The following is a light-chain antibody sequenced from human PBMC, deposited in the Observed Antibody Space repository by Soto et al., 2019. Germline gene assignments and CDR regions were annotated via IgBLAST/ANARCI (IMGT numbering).Light chain of an antibody. CDR2: WAS. J-gene: IGKJ4*01. CDR3: QQYYSTPLT. CDR1: ESVLYSSNNKTY. Sequence: DIVMTQSPASMAVSLPDRATINSKCIESVLYSSNNKTYLAWYQQKPGQPPKLLIYWASTRESGVPARCSGSGAGTDCTLTSSSLQAEDVAVYYCQQYYSTPLTFGGGTKVDIK. V-gene: IGKV4-1*01.